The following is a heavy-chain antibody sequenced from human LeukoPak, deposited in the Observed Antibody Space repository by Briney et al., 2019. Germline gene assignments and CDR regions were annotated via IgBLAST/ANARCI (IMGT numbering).Heavy chain of an antibody. CDR2: ISWNSGSI. Sequence: PGGSLRLSCAASGFTFDDYAMHWVRQAPGKGLEWVSGISWNSGSIGYVDSVRGRFTISRDNAKKSLYLQMNSLRGEGTALYYCAKDIGPIHRGRSGYLFDYWGQGTLVTVSS. CDR1: GFTFDDYA. CDR3: AKDIGPIHRGRSGYLFDY. J-gene: IGHJ4*02. V-gene: IGHV3-9*01. D-gene: IGHD3-22*01.